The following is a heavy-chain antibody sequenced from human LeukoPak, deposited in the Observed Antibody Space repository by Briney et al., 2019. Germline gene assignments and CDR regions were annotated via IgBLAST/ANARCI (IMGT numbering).Heavy chain of an antibody. J-gene: IGHJ4*02. CDR1: GFTFNYW. D-gene: IGHD1-14*01. CDR2: MNQDGSHK. Sequence: GGSLRLSCAASGFTFNYWFSWVRQAPGKGLEWVANMNQDGSHKYSVDSVKGRFTISRDNARNSLYLQMNGLRAEDTAVYYCARDPVSGDIDYWGQGTLVTVSS. V-gene: IGHV3-7*01. CDR3: ARDPVSGDIDY.